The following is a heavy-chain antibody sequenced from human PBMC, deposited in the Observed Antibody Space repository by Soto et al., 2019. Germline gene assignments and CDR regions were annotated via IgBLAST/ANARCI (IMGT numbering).Heavy chain of an antibody. Sequence: ASVKVYCKASGYTFTGYAMHWVRHAPGQRLEWMGWINAGNGNTKYSQKFQARVTITRDTSASTAYMELSSLRSEDTAVYYCARAVAVAAVFXFWGQRTLVTVSS. CDR3: ARAVAVAAVFXF. D-gene: IGHD6-19*01. CDR2: INAGNGNT. J-gene: IGHJ4*02. V-gene: IGHV1-3*01. CDR1: GYTFTGYA.